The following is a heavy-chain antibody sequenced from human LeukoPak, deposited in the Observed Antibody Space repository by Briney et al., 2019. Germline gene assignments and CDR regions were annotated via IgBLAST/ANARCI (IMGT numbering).Heavy chain of an antibody. J-gene: IGHJ4*02. CDR2: IYTSGST. V-gene: IGHV4-61*02. Sequence: SETLSLTCTVSGGSISSGSYYWSWIRQPAGKGLEWIGRIYTSGSTNYNPSLKSRVTISVDTSKNQFSLKLSSVTAADTAVYYCASRGYYDSSGLGYWGQGTLVTVPS. CDR1: GGSISSGSYY. D-gene: IGHD3-22*01. CDR3: ASRGYYDSSGLGY.